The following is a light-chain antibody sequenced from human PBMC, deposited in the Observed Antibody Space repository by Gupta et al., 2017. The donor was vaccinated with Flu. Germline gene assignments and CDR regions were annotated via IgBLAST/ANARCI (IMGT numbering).Light chain of an antibody. CDR3: QTCDTAGNWV. CDR2: LNSDGSH. J-gene: IGLJ3*02. V-gene: IGLV4-69*01. CDR1: SGHSRNS. Sequence: QVVLTQSPSASASLGAPVKLTCTLSSGHSRNSITWHQQQPERGPRYLMKLNSDGSHSKGDRIPDRFSGSSSGAERYLTISSLQSDDEADYYCQTCDTAGNWVFGGGTKLTVL.